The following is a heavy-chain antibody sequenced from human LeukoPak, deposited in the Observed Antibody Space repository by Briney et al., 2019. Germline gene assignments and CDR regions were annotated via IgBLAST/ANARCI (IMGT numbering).Heavy chain of an antibody. D-gene: IGHD1-26*01. V-gene: IGHV3-30*02. J-gene: IGHJ3*02. CDR2: IRYDGTKT. CDR1: KFRFSDYG. CDR3: AKESVGVRLGALDI. Sequence: GGSLRLSCSASKFRFSDYGMHWVRQAPGKGLEWVAFIRYDGTKTNYAESVRGRFTISRDNSKNTLYLQMNSLRAEDTAVYYCAKESVGVRLGALDIWGQGTVVTVSS.